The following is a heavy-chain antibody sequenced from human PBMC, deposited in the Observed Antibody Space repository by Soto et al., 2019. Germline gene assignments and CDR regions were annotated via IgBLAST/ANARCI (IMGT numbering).Heavy chain of an antibody. D-gene: IGHD3-10*01. CDR3: ASKSPRGQDYYYGMDV. J-gene: IGHJ6*02. CDR2: IIPIFGTA. CDR1: GGTFSSYA. Sequence: GASVKVSCKASGGTFSSYAISWVRQAPGQGLEWMGGIIPIFGTANYAQKFQGRVTITADESTSTAYMELSSLRSEDTAVYYCASKSPRGQDYYYGMDVWGQGTTVTVSS. V-gene: IGHV1-69*13.